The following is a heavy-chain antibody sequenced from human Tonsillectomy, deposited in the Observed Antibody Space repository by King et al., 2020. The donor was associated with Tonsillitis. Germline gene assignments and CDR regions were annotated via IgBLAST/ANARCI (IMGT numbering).Heavy chain of an antibody. V-gene: IGHV4-59*01. Sequence: VQLQESGPGLVKPSETLSLTCTVSGGSISSYYWSWIRQPPGKGLEWIGYIYYSGSTNYNTSLKSRVTISVDTSKNQFSLKLSSVTAADTAVYYCATYSSGWSFYYWGQGTLVTVSS. CDR1: GGSISSYY. CDR3: ATYSSGWSFYY. J-gene: IGHJ4*02. D-gene: IGHD6-19*01. CDR2: IYYSGST.